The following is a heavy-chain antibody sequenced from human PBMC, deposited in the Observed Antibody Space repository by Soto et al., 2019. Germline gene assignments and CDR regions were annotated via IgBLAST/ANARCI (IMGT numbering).Heavy chain of an antibody. D-gene: IGHD3-16*01. CDR3: ARGGGPYVWFNEF. CDR1: GGLFSSFS. Sequence: SVKVSCKDSGGLFSSFSISWVRQAPGQGLECMGGIIPVLGTTNYAQKFQGRVTITADESTNTAYMELSSLTSDDTAMYYCARGGGPYVWFNEFWGQGTQVTVSS. J-gene: IGHJ4*02. V-gene: IGHV1-69*13. CDR2: IIPVLGTT.